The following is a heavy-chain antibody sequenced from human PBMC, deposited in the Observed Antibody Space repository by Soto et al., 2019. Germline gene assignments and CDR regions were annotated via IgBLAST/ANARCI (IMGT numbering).Heavy chain of an antibody. CDR1: GGTFSSYA. J-gene: IGHJ4*02. D-gene: IGHD1-26*01. CDR2: IIPVSGTT. CDR3: ARGPAVDVGPTYFDH. V-gene: IGHV1-69*13. Sequence: SVKVSCKASGGTFSSYAISWVRQAPGQGLEWMGGIIPVSGTTTYAQKFQARVTITADESTTSAYMELSSLRSEDTAVYYCARGPAVDVGPTYFDHWGQGTPVTVSS.